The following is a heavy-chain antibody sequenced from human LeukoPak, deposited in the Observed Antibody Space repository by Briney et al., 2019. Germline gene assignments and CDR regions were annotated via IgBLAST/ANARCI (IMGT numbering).Heavy chain of an antibody. CDR2: ISGSGGST. J-gene: IGHJ4*02. CDR1: GFTFSSYA. Sequence: GGSLRLSCAASGFTFSSYAMSWVRQAPGKGLEWVSAISGSGGSTYYADSVKGRFTISRDNSRDTLFLQMDRLTTGDTAVYYCARGYGGNSAGFDYWGQGTLVTVSS. V-gene: IGHV3-23*01. D-gene: IGHD4-23*01. CDR3: ARGYGGNSAGFDY.